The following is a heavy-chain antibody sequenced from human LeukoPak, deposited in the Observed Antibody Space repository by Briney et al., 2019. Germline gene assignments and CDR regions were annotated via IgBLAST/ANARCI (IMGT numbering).Heavy chain of an antibody. Sequence: GESLKISCKGSGYSFTNSWIGWVRQMPGKGLESMGIIYPGDSDTRYSPSFQGQVTISADKSISAAYLQWSSLKASDTAMYYCARRGQQYNWFDLWGQGTLVTVSS. D-gene: IGHD4-11*01. CDR2: IYPGDSDT. J-gene: IGHJ5*02. V-gene: IGHV5-51*01. CDR1: GYSFTNSW. CDR3: ARRGQQYNWFDL.